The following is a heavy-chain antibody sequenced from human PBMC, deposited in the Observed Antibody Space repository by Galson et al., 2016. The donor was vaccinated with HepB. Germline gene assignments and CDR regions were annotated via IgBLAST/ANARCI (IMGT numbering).Heavy chain of an antibody. D-gene: IGHD4-23*01. J-gene: IGHJ4*02. CDR2: IKQNGREK. CDR3: AREGSGGFDC. V-gene: IGHV3-7*03. CDR1: GFTFNNYW. Sequence: SLRLSCAASGFTFNNYWMSWVRQAPGKGLEWVANIKQNGREKDYVDSVKGRFTISRDNAKNSLYLQMNSLRAEDTAVYYCAREGSGGFDCWGQGDLVTVSS.